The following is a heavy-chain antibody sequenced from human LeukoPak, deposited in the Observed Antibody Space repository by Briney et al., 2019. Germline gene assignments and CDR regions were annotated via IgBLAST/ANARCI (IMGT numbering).Heavy chain of an antibody. CDR2: IYSGGGT. V-gene: IGHV3-66*01. CDR3: ARDTPTAGTRYFDY. CDR1: GFTVSDRN. Sequence: GGSLRLSCAASGFTVSDRNMNWVRQAPGKGLEWVSIIYSGGGTYFADSVNGRFTISRDNSKNTLYLQMNSLRAEDTAVYFCARDTPTAGTRYFDYWGQGTLVTVSS. J-gene: IGHJ4*02. D-gene: IGHD6-13*01.